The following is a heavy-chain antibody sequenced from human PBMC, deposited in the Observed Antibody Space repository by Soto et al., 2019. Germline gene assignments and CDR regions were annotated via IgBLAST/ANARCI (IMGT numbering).Heavy chain of an antibody. CDR1: GGSVRSGSYY. CDR3: ARDLYDHRWPPGLDS. Sequence: NPSETLSLTCTVSGGSVRSGSYYWTWIRQPPGERLEWIGYIHYTGGTRYNPSLKSRVTISLDTSKNQFSLNLRSVTAADTAVYYCARDLYDHRWPPGLDSWGQGTLVTVSS. CDR2: IHYTGGT. D-gene: IGHD5-12*01. V-gene: IGHV4-61*01. J-gene: IGHJ4*02.